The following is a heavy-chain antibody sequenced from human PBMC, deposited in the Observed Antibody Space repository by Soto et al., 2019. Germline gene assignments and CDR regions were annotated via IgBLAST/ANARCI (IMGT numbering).Heavy chain of an antibody. V-gene: IGHV3-21*02. J-gene: IGHJ6*02. CDR2: ISSSSSYI. CDR1: GFTFSTYS. CDR3: ARYDSSGYYWPYYYYGMDV. Sequence: EVQLLESGGGLVQPGGSLRLSCAASGFTFSTYSMNWVRQAPGKGLEWVSSISSSSSYIYYADSVKGRFTISRDNAKNSLYLQMNSLRAEDTAVYYCARYDSSGYYWPYYYYGMDVWGQGTTVTVSS. D-gene: IGHD3-22*01.